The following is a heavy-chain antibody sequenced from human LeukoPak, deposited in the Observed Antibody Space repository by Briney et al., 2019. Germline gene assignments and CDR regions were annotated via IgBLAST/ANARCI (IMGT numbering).Heavy chain of an antibody. J-gene: IGHJ4*02. CDR1: GFTFSGYY. V-gene: IGHV3-11*03. CDR2: ISSSGSYT. CDR3: ARSGSHDY. D-gene: IGHD1-26*01. Sequence: GGSLRLSCAASGFTFSGYYMSWIRQAPGKGLEWVSYISSSGSYTNDADAVEGRFTISRDNAKNSLYLQMNSLRADDTAVYYCARSGSHDYWGQGTLVPVSS.